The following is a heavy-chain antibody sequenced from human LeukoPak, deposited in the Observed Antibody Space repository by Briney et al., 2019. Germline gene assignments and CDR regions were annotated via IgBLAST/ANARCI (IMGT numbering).Heavy chain of an antibody. J-gene: IGHJ5*02. Sequence: GGSLRLSCATSGFVFRAYGMSWVRQAPGKGLEWVSGISGSGGTTNYAHSVKGRFTISRDNSKNTLFLQLNSLRAEDTALYYCAKGGRLSGFQIWFGPWGQGTLVSVSS. V-gene: IGHV3-23*01. CDR3: AKGGRLSGFQIWFGP. D-gene: IGHD3-22*01. CDR1: GFVFRAYG. CDR2: ISGSGGTT.